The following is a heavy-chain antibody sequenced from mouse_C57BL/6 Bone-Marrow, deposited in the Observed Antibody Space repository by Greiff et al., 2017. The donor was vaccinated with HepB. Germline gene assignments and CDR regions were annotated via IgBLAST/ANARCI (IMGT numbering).Heavy chain of an antibody. CDR1: GFTFSDYG. CDR2: ISNLAYSI. CDR3: ARHRRYAMDY. Sequence: EVQLVESGGGLVQPGGSPKLSCAASGFTFSDYGMAWVRQAPRKGPEWVAFISNLAYSIYYADTVTGRFTISRENAKNTLYLEMSSLRSEDTAMYYCARHRRYAMDYWGQGTSVTVSS. V-gene: IGHV5-15*01. J-gene: IGHJ4*01.